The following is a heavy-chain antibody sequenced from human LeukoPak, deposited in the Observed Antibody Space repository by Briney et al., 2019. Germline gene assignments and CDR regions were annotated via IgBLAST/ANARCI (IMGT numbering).Heavy chain of an antibody. CDR2: IIPIFGTA. V-gene: IGHV1-69*05. CDR3: ARGYEMATMIGWFDP. CDR1: GGTFSSYA. Sequence: ASVKVSCKASGGTFSSYAISWVRQAPGQGLEWMGGIIPIFGTANYAQKFQGRVTITTDESTSTAYMELSSLRSEDTAVYYCARGYEMATMIGWFDPWGQGTLVTVSS. J-gene: IGHJ5*02. D-gene: IGHD5-24*01.